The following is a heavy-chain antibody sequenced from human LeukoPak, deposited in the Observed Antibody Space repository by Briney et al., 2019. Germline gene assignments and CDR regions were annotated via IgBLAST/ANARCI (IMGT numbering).Heavy chain of an antibody. CDR1: GFTVSSNY. V-gene: IGHV3-66*01. Sequence: GGSLRLSCAASGFTVSSNYMSWVRQAPGGWLEWVSVIYSRGGTGYADSVKGRITISRDKSKNPLYLQMNSLRAEDTGVYYCARDVGDGYNFDYWGQGTLVTVPS. CDR2: IYSRGGT. CDR3: ARDVGDGYNFDY. D-gene: IGHD5-24*01. J-gene: IGHJ4*02.